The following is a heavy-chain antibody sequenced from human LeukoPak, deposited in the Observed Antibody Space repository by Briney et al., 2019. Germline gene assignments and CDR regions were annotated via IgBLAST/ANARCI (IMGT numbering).Heavy chain of an antibody. CDR1: GFTFSSYS. J-gene: IGHJ4*02. V-gene: IGHV3-21*01. CDR3: ARDLDYDYVWGSPLY. CDR2: ISSSSSYI. Sequence: GGSLRLSCAASGFTFSSYSMNWVRQAPGKGLEWVSSISSSSSYIYYADSVKGRFTISRDNAKNSLYLQMNSLRAEDTAVYYCARDLDYDYVWGSPLYWGQGTLVTVSS. D-gene: IGHD3-16*01.